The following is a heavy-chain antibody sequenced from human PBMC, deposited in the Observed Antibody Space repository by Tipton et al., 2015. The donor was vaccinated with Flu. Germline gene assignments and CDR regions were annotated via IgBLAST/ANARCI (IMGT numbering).Heavy chain of an antibody. J-gene: IGHJ4*02. CDR3: ASSYYGGNFFLDY. V-gene: IGHV4-38-2*02. Sequence: TLSLTCTVSGYSISSGCYWGWIRQPPGKGLEWIGSIYHSGSTYYNPSLKSRVTISVDTSKNQFSLKLSSVTAADTAVYYCASSYYGGNFFLDYWGQGTLVTVSS. CDR1: GYSISSGCY. CDR2: IYHSGST. D-gene: IGHD4-23*01.